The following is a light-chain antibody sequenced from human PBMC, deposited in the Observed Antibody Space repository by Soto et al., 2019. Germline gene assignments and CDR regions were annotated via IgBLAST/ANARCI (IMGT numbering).Light chain of an antibody. CDR2: GAS. Sequence: EIVLTQSPGTLSLSPGERATLSCRASQSVSSRYLAWYQQKPGQAPRLLIYGASSRATGIPDRFSGSGSGTDFTLTISRLEPEDFAVCYCQQYGSSSMYTFGQGTKLEIK. CDR3: QQYGSSSMYT. CDR1: QSVSSRY. J-gene: IGKJ2*01. V-gene: IGKV3-20*01.